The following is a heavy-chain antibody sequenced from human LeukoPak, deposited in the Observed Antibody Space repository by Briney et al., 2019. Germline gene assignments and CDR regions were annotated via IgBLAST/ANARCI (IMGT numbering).Heavy chain of an antibody. CDR1: GYTFTSYD. V-gene: IGHV1-8*01. CDR2: MNTNSGNT. CDR3: AQVVGARTN. J-gene: IGHJ4*02. D-gene: IGHD1-26*01. Sequence: ASVKVSCKASGYTFTSYDINWVRQATGQGLEWMGWMNTNSGNTGHAQKFQGRLTMTRDTSTNTAYMELSSLRSEDTAVYYCAQVVGARTNWGQGTLVTVSS.